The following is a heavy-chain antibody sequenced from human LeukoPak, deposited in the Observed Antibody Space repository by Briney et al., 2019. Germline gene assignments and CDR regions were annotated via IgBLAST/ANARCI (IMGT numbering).Heavy chain of an antibody. J-gene: IGHJ5*02. CDR3: ARGLRYYYEDDP. D-gene: IGHD3-22*01. Sequence: GASVKVSCRASGYTFTSYDINWVRQATGQGLEWMGWMNPNSGNTGYAQKFQGRVTMTRNTSISTAYMELSSLRSEDTAVYYCARGLRYYYEDDPWGQGTLVTVSS. CDR1: GYTFTSYD. V-gene: IGHV1-8*01. CDR2: MNPNSGNT.